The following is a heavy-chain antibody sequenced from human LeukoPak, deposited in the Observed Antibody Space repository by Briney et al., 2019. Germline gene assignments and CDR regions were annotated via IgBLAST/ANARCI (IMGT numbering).Heavy chain of an antibody. CDR3: ARRWNYGRNYYIDV. CDR1: GGSLSNYY. Sequence: PSETLSLTCAVYGGSLSNYYWSWIRQPPGKGLEWIGEINDSGRTNYNPSLMGRVTVSVDTSKKQFSLRLTSVTATDTAVYYCARRWNYGRNYYIDVWGKGATVSVSS. CDR2: INDSGRT. V-gene: IGHV4-34*01. J-gene: IGHJ6*03. D-gene: IGHD1-7*01.